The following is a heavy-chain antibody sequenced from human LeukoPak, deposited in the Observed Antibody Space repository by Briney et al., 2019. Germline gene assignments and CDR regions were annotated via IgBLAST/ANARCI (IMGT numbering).Heavy chain of an antibody. CDR1: GFSFSDYA. J-gene: IGHJ6*03. Sequence: GGSLRLSCAASGFSFSDYAMSWVRQAPGKGLEWVSAIRGSGGDTYFADSVKGRFTISGDNSKRTVFLQMDSLRAEDTAVYYCAKDPHFYYYYYMDAWGNGTTVTVSS. CDR2: IRGSGGDT. CDR3: AKDPHFYYYYYMDA. V-gene: IGHV3-23*01.